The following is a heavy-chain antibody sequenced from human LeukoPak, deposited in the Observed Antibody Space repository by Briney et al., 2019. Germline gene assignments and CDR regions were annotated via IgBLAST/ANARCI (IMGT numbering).Heavy chain of an antibody. CDR1: AFTFTNYA. CDR3: AKAADGVPPGKPLNWFDP. J-gene: IGHJ5*02. D-gene: IGHD2-2*02. CDR2: ISGSGSIT. V-gene: IGHV3-23*01. Sequence: PGGSLRLSCAASAFTFTNYAMTWVRQPPGKGLEWVSSISGSGSITDYADSVKGRFTISRDNSNNTLYLQMNGLRAGDTAVYYCAKAADGVPPGKPLNWFDPRGQGTLVTVSS.